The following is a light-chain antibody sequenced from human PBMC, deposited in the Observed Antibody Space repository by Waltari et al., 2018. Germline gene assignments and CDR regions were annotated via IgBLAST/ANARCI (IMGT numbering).Light chain of an antibody. CDR3: QQTYNNFRT. CDR2: AAS. Sequence: DIQMTQSPSSLSASVGDRVTITCRASQRISSYLNWYQQKPGKAPKLLIYAASSLESGVPSRFSGSGFGTDFTLTIHGLQAEDYAAYYCQQTYNNFRTFGQGTKVDVK. J-gene: IGKJ1*01. CDR1: QRISSY. V-gene: IGKV1-39*01.